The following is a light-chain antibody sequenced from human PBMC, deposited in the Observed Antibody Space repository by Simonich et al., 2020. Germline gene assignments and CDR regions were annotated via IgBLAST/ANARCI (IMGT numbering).Light chain of an antibody. CDR1: ALPKQY. Sequence: SYELPQPPSLSVSPGQTARITCSGDALPKQYAYWYQQKPGQAPVLVIYKDSKRHTGIPERFSGSSSGKTVTLTISGVQAEDEADYYCQSADSSGTYRVFGGGTKLTVL. J-gene: IGLJ3*02. CDR3: QSADSSGTYRV. CDR2: KDS. V-gene: IGLV3-25*03.